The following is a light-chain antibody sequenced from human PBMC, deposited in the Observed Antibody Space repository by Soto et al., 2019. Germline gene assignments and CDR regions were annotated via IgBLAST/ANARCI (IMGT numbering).Light chain of an antibody. CDR2: GAS. V-gene: IGKV3-20*01. J-gene: IGKJ1*01. Sequence: EIVLTQSPGTLSLSPGKGATLSCRASQSVSTNFFAWYQQKPGQAPRLLIYGASTRATGIPDRFSGSGSGTDFTLTISRLEPEDFAVYYCQQYGRTSWTFGQGTKVEIK. CDR3: QQYGRTSWT. CDR1: QSVSTNF.